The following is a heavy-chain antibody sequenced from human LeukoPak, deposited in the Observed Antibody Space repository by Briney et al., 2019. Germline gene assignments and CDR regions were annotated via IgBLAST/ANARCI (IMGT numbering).Heavy chain of an antibody. CDR2: ISGGSGST. J-gene: IGHJ4*02. CDR3: AKHRFESGGYHSTD. D-gene: IGHD3-22*01. Sequence: GGSLRLSCAASRFTFSSYAMGWVRQAPGKGLAWVSTISGGSGSTYCADSVKGRFTISRDNSKNTLYLQMNSLRDEDTAVYYCAKHRFESGGYHSTDWGQGTLVTVSS. CDR1: RFTFSSYA. V-gene: IGHV3-23*01.